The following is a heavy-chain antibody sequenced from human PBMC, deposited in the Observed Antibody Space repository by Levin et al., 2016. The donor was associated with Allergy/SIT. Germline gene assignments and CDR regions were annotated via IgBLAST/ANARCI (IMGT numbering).Heavy chain of an antibody. Sequence: VRQMPGKGLEWVSYISSSSSTIYYADSVKGRFTISRDNAKNSLYLQMNSLRAEDTAVYYCASEDQGAFDIWGQGTMVTVSS. V-gene: IGHV3-48*01. CDR2: ISSSSSTI. J-gene: IGHJ3*02. CDR3: ASEDQGAFDI.